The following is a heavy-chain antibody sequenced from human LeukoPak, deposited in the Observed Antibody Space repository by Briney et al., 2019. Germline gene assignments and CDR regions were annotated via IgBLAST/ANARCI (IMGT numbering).Heavy chain of an antibody. CDR3: ARIETYYYDSSGYYLDY. D-gene: IGHD3-22*01. J-gene: IGHJ4*02. V-gene: IGHV3-53*01. CDR1: GFTVSSNY. CDR2: IYSGGST. Sequence: PGGSLRLSCAASGFTVSSNYMSWVRQAPGKGLEWVSVIYSGGSTYYADSVKSRFTISRDNSKNTLYLQMNSLRAEDTAVYYCARIETYYYDSSGYYLDYWGQGTLVTVSS.